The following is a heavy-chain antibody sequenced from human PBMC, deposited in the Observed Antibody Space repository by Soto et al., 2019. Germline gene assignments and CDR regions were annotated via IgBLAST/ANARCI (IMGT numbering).Heavy chain of an antibody. J-gene: IGHJ5*02. CDR3: ATRITVVGLRILPFDP. CDR2: INHTGGT. CDR1: GGSVNGYY. V-gene: IGHV4-34*01. Sequence: SETLSLTCAVYGGSVNGYYWNWIRQPPGKGLEWIGEINHTGGTHYNPSLKMRVTMSVDTSKNQFSLRLSSVTAADTAIYYCATRITVVGLRILPFDPWGQGTQVTVSS. D-gene: IGHD3-3*01.